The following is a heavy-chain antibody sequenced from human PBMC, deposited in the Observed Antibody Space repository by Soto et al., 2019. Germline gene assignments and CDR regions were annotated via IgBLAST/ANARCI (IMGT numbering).Heavy chain of an antibody. Sequence: SETLSLTCTVSGTSISSTNYYWSWIRQHPGRGLEWIGSIYYSGSTYYNPSLKSRVTISVDTSKSQFSLKLSSVTAADTAVYYCARGPPLLWGQGTLVTVSS. J-gene: IGHJ4*02. V-gene: IGHV4-31*03. CDR1: GTSISSTNYY. CDR2: IYYSGST. CDR3: ARGPPLL.